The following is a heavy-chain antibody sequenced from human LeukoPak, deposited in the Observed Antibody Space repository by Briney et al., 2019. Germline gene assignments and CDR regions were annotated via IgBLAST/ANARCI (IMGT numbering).Heavy chain of an antibody. V-gene: IGHV1-8*01. CDR3: ARDLVGATQDY. D-gene: IGHD1-26*01. Sequence: ASVKVSCKASGYTFTSYDINWVRQATGQGLEWMGWMNPNSGSTGYAQKFQGRVTMTRNTSISTAYMELSSLRSEDTVVYYCARDLVGATQDYWGQGTLVTVSS. CDR2: MNPNSGST. J-gene: IGHJ4*02. CDR1: GYTFTSYD.